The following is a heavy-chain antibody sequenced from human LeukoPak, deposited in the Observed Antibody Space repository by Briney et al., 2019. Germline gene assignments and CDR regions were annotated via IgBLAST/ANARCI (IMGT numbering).Heavy chain of an antibody. D-gene: IGHD2-2*01. CDR3: ARDIVVVPAASWGVGTFDY. CDR1: GFTFSSYS. Sequence: PGGSLRLSCAASGFTFSSYSMNWVRQAPGKGLEWVSYISSSSSTIYYADSVKGRFTISRDNARNSLYLQMNSLRAEDTAVYYCARDIVVVPAASWGVGTFDYWGQGTLVTVSS. V-gene: IGHV3-48*04. J-gene: IGHJ4*02. CDR2: ISSSSSTI.